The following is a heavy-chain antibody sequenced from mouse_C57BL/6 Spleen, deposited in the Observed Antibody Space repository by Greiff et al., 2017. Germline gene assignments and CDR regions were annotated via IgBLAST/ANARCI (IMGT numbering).Heavy chain of an antibody. D-gene: IGHD2-4*01. CDR3: ARDHYDEEGAMDY. Sequence: QVQLQQSGAELVRPGTSVKVSCKASGYAFTNYLIEWVKQRPGQGLEWIGVINPGSGGTNYNEKFKGKATLTADKSSSTAYMQLSSLTSEDSAVYFCARDHYDEEGAMDYWGQGTSVTVSS. J-gene: IGHJ4*01. V-gene: IGHV1-54*01. CDR2: INPGSGGT. CDR1: GYAFTNYL.